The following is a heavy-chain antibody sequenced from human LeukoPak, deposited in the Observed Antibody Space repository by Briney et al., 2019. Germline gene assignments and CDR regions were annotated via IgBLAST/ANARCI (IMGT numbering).Heavy chain of an antibody. CDR2: INPNSDGT. V-gene: IGHV1-2*02. Sequence: GASVKVSCKASGYTFTGYYMHWVRQAPGQGLEWMGWINPNSDGTNYAQKFQGRVTMTRDTSISTAYMELSRLRSDDTAVYYCARDRRPYYYDSSGYLDWGQGTLVTVSS. CDR1: GYTFTGYY. J-gene: IGHJ4*02. CDR3: ARDRRPYYYDSSGYLD. D-gene: IGHD3-22*01.